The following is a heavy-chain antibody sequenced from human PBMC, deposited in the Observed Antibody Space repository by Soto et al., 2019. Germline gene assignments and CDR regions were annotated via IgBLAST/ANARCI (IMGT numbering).Heavy chain of an antibody. CDR3: ARGLKSTAMVSLHWFDP. J-gene: IGHJ5*02. CDR2: INHSGST. V-gene: IGHV4-34*01. Sequence: SETLSLTCAVYGGSFSGYYWSWIRQPPGKGLEWIGEINHSGSTNYNPSLKSRVTISVDTSKNQFSLKLSSVTAADTAVYYCARGLKSTAMVSLHWFDPSGQGTLLT. CDR1: GGSFSGYY. D-gene: IGHD5-18*01.